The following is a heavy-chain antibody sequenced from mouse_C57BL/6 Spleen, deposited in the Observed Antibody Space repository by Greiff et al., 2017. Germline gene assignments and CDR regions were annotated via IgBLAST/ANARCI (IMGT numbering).Heavy chain of an antibody. Sequence: QVQLQQPGAELVKPGASVKMSCTASGYTFTSYWITWVKQRPGQGLEWIGDIDPGSGSTNYNEKFKSKATLTVDTSSSTAYMQLSSLTSEDSAVYYGARSGGSSYYFDYWGQGTTLTVSS. J-gene: IGHJ2*01. CDR3: ARSGGSSYYFDY. V-gene: IGHV1-55*01. CDR2: IDPGSGST. CDR1: GYTFTSYW. D-gene: IGHD1-1*01.